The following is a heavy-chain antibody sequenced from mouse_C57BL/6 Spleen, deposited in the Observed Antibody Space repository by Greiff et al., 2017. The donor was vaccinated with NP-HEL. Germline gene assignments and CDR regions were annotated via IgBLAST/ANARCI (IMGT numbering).Heavy chain of an antibody. V-gene: IGHV5-6*01. Sequence: EVQRVESGGDLVKPGGSLKLSCAASGFTFSSYGMSWVRQTPDKRLEWVATISSGGSYTYYPDSVKGRFTISRDNAKNTLYLQMSSLKSEDTAMYYCARHYYYGSSSYAMDYWGQGTSVTVSS. CDR3: ARHYYYGSSSYAMDY. J-gene: IGHJ4*01. CDR2: ISSGGSYT. CDR1: GFTFSSYG. D-gene: IGHD1-1*01.